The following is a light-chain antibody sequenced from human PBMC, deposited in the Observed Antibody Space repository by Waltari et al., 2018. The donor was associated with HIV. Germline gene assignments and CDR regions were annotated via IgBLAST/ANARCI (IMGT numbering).Light chain of an antibody. CDR2: DKD. Sequence: QSVLTQPPSVSAAPGQKVTISCSGSSSKFGNDFVSWYQHLPGAAPKLLIYDKDKRPSGISDSFSGSKSGTSATLGITGLQTGDEADYYCGTWDTSLGAGVFGGGTKLTVL. CDR3: GTWDTSLGAGV. CDR1: SSKFGNDF. V-gene: IGLV1-51*01. J-gene: IGLJ3*02.